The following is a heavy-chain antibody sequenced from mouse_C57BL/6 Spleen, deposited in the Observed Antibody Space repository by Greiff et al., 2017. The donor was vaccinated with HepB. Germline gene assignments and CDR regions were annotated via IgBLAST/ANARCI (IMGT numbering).Heavy chain of an antibody. V-gene: IGHV1-19*01. CDR2: INPYNGGT. CDR1: GYTFTDYY. D-gene: IGHD3-3*01. CDR3: AGFRDYAMDY. Sequence: EVQLQQSGPVLVKPGASVKMSCKASGYTFTDYYMNWVTQSHGKRLEWIGVINPYNGGTSYNQKFKGTATLTVDKSASTAYMERNSLTSEDSAVYYCAGFRDYAMDYWGQGTSVTVSS. J-gene: IGHJ4*01.